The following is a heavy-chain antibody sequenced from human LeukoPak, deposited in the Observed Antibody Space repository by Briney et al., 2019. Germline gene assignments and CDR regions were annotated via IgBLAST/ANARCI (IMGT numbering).Heavy chain of an antibody. CDR1: GFTFSDYF. J-gene: IGHJ4*02. CDR3: ATSRVFDY. V-gene: IGHV3-11*04. CDR2: INSASDNI. Sequence: PGGSLRLSCVASGFTFSDYFMSWIRQAPGKGLEWLSFINSASDNIYYADSVRSRFTISRDNAKKTLYLEMNSLRMEDTAIYYCATSRVFDYWGQGTLVTVSS.